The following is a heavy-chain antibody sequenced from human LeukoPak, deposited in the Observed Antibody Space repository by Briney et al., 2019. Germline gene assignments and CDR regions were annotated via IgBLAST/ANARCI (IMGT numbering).Heavy chain of an antibody. Sequence: QPGGSLRLSCAASGFTFSRNWMHWVRQAPGKGLVWVSRVNSHGNSTSYGDSVKGRFTISRDNAKNTLYLQMNSLRAEDTAVYYCARDRGSTEFDYWGQGTLVTVSS. V-gene: IGHV3-74*01. CDR1: GFTFSRNW. CDR2: VNSHGNST. CDR3: ARDRGSTEFDY. J-gene: IGHJ4*02. D-gene: IGHD2-15*01.